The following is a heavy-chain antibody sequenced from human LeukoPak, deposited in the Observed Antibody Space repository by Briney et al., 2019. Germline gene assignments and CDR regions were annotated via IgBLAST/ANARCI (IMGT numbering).Heavy chain of an antibody. V-gene: IGHV3-11*03. CDR2: ISGSSSYT. CDR1: GFTFSDYY. J-gene: IGHJ4*02. D-gene: IGHD6-13*01. Sequence: GGSLRLSCAASGFTFSDYYMNWIRQAPGKGLEWVSYISGSSSYTNCADSVKGRFTISRDNAKNSLYLQMNSLRAEDTAVYYCATRGHSSSWYYFDYWGQGTLVTVSS. CDR3: ATRGHSSSWYYFDY.